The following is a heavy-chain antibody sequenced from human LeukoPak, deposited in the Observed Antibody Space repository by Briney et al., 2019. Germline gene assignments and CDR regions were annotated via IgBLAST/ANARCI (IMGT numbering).Heavy chain of an antibody. D-gene: IGHD2-2*01. J-gene: IGHJ4*02. Sequence: GGSLRLFCAASGFTFSIYDMVWVREARGKGREGGSGISGNCDSTSYTHSVKARYTISRDNSPYPLYLQMTRLRAKDRAIYYCTKRWNGEKYCIGHSCHCYFDYWGQGTLVTVSS. CDR1: GFTFSIYD. CDR3: TKRWNGEKYCIGHSCHCYFDY. V-gene: IGHV3-23*01. CDR2: ISGNCDST.